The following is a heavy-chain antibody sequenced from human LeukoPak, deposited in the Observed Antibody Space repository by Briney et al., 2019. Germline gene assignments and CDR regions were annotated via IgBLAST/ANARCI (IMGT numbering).Heavy chain of an antibody. D-gene: IGHD6-6*01. V-gene: IGHV4-59*11. CDR3: ASLAARRTFDY. Sequence: SETLSLTCTVSGGSISSHYWSWIRQPPGKGLEWIGYIYYSGSTNYNPSLKSRVTISVDTSKNQFSLKLSSVTAADTAVYYCASLAARRTFDYWGQGTLVTVSS. CDR1: GGSISSHY. CDR2: IYYSGST. J-gene: IGHJ4*02.